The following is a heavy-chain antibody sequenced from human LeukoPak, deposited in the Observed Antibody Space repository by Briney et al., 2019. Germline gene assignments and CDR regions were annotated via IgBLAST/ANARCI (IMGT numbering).Heavy chain of an antibody. J-gene: IGHJ4*02. CDR2: IYPGDPDI. D-gene: IGHD7-27*01. CDR1: GYRFTIYW. V-gene: IGHV5-51*01. Sequence: GESLKIPCKGSGYRFTIYWIGWVRQMPGRGLEWIGIIYPGDPDIRYSPSFQGQVNISADKSISTAYLQWSSLKASDTAMYYCVRRTTGEYYFDYWGQGTLVTVSS. CDR3: VRRTTGEYYFDY.